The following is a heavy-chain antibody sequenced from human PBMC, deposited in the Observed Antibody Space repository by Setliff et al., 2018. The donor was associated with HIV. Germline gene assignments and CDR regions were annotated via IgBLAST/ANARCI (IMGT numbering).Heavy chain of an antibody. V-gene: IGHV1-18*01. CDR2: ISSYNDNT. CDR3: ARDDVGYCSGGSCYHLFDTFDI. D-gene: IGHD2-15*01. J-gene: IGHJ3*02. Sequence: ASVKVSCKASGYSFTNYGISWVRQAPGQGLEWMGWISSYNDNTNYALNLQGRVTMTTDTATSTAYMELRSLRSDDTAVYYCARDDVGYCSGGSCYHLFDTFDIWGQGTVVTVSS. CDR1: GYSFTNYG.